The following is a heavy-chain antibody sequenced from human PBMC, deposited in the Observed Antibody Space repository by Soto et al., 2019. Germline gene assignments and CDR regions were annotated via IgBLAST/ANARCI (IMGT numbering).Heavy chain of an antibody. J-gene: IGHJ3*02. Sequence: VELVESGGGLVKPGGSLRLSCEASGLTFSAYGMHWVRQAPGKGLEWVATISYDGSKKYFGDSVKGRFTISRDNSKSTLYLEMNSLRTEDTAVYYCAKASHCNKGRCSLGLIGDRAFDIWGQGTMVTVSS. D-gene: IGHD2-8*01. CDR1: GLTFSAYG. CDR3: AKASHCNKGRCSLGLIGDRAFDI. V-gene: IGHV3-30*18. CDR2: ISYDGSKK.